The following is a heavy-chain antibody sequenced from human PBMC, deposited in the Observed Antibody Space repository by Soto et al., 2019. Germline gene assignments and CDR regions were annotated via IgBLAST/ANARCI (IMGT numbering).Heavy chain of an antibody. D-gene: IGHD2-15*01. V-gene: IGHV1-69*01. CDR2: IIPIFGTA. Sequence: QVQLVQSGAEVKKPGSSVKVSCKASGSTFSSYAISWVRQAPGQGLEWMGGIIPIFGTANYAQKFQGRVTINADESTSTAYMELSSLRSEDTAVYYCARGGGYCSGGSCYSRWYYYYGMDVWGQGTTVPVSS. CDR3: ARGGGYCSGGSCYSRWYYYYGMDV. CDR1: GSTFSSYA. J-gene: IGHJ6*02.